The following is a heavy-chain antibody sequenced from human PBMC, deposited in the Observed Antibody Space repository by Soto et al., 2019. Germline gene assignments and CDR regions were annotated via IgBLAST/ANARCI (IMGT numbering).Heavy chain of an antibody. D-gene: IGHD3-22*01. CDR2: IYYSGST. Sequence: SETLSLTCTVSGGSISSYYWSWIRQPPGKGLEWIGYIYYSGSTDYNPSLKSRVTISVDTSKNQFSLKLSSVTAADTAVYYCARDRGYYDSSGYYYDDAFDIWGQGAMVTVSS. V-gene: IGHV4-59*01. J-gene: IGHJ3*02. CDR1: GGSISSYY. CDR3: ARDRGYYDSSGYYYDDAFDI.